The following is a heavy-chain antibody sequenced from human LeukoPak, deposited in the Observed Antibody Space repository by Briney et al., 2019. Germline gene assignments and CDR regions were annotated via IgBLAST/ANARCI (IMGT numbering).Heavy chain of an antibody. J-gene: IGHJ4*02. CDR2: ISGNGGST. V-gene: IGHV3-23*01. CDR3: ARDYGDYRLFDY. D-gene: IGHD4-17*01. CDR1: GFTFSSYA. Sequence: GGSLRLSCAASGFTFSSYAMSWVRQAPGQGLDWVSAISGNGGSTYYADSVKGRFTISRENSKNTLYLQMNSLRAADTAVYYCARDYGDYRLFDYWGQGTLVTVSP.